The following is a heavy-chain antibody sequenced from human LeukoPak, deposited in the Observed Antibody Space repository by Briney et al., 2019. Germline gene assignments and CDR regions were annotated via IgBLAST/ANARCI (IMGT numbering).Heavy chain of an antibody. CDR1: GFTFSSYS. V-gene: IGHV3-21*01. J-gene: IGHJ4*02. CDR2: ISSSSSYI. CDR3: ARDGFAGELLLFDY. Sequence: GGSLRLSRAASGFTFSSYSMNWVRQAPGKGLEWVSSISSSSSYIYYADSVKGRFTIARDNAKNSLYLQMNSLRAEDTVVYYCARDGFAGELLLFDYWGQGTLVTVSS. D-gene: IGHD1-26*01.